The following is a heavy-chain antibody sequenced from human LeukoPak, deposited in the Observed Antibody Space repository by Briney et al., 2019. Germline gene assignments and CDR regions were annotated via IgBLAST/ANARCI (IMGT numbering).Heavy chain of an antibody. V-gene: IGHV3-21*01. D-gene: IGHD6-13*01. CDR3: ARDSDSSRAGGAFDI. J-gene: IGHJ3*02. CDR1: GFTFSSYS. Sequence: GGSLRLSCAASGFTFSSYSMNWVRQAPGKGLEWVSSISSSSYIYYADSVKGRFTISRDNAKNSLYLQMNSLRAEDTAVYYCARDSDSSRAGGAFDIWAKGQWSPSLQ. CDR2: ISSSSYI.